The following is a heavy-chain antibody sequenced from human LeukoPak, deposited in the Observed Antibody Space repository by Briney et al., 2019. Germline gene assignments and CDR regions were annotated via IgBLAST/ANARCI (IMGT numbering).Heavy chain of an antibody. CDR2: IYTSGST. D-gene: IGHD6-19*01. Sequence: SQTLSLTCTVSGGSISSGSYYWSWIRQPAGKGLEWIGRIYTSGSTNYNPSLKSRGTISVDTSKNQFSLKLSSVTAAGTAVYYCARELSYSSGWLESYYYYYYYMDVWGKGTTVTVSS. J-gene: IGHJ6*03. CDR1: GGSISSGSYY. V-gene: IGHV4-61*02. CDR3: ARELSYSSGWLESYYYYYYYMDV.